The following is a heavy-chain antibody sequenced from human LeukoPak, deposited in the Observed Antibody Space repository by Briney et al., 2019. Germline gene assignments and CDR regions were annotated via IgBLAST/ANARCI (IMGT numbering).Heavy chain of an antibody. Sequence: RASVKVSCKASGYTFTGYYMHWVRQAPGQGLEWMGWINPNSGGTNYAQKFQGRVTMTRDTSISTAYMELSRLRSDDTAVYYCARDIPLTYSSSWEGYFDYWGQGTLVTVSS. CDR1: GYTFTGYY. V-gene: IGHV1-2*02. D-gene: IGHD6-13*01. CDR2: INPNSGGT. J-gene: IGHJ4*02. CDR3: ARDIPLTYSSSWEGYFDY.